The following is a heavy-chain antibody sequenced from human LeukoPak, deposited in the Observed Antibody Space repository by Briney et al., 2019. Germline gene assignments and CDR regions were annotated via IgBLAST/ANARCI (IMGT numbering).Heavy chain of an antibody. V-gene: IGHV1-69*13. D-gene: IGHD3-22*01. J-gene: IGHJ4*02. CDR3: ARDRGYYYDSSGLFDY. Sequence: SVKVSCKASGGTFSSYAISWVRQAPGQELEWMGGIIPIFGTANYAQKFQGRVTITADESTSTAYMELSSLRSEDTAVYYCARDRGYYYDSSGLFDYWGRGTLVTVSS. CDR2: IIPIFGTA. CDR1: GGTFSSYA.